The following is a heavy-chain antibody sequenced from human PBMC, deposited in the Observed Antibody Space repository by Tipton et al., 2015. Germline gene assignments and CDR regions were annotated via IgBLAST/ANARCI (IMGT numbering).Heavy chain of an antibody. CDR2: IFHRGDT. CDR3: ARGLLRCFEMSDY. J-gene: IGHJ4*02. V-gene: IGHV4-38-2*01. Sequence: TLSLTCDVSGYSISRGYYWGWIRQPPGKGLEWIGSIFHRGDTNYNPSLKSRVTISLDTSKNQFSLKLNYVTAADTAVYYCARGLLRCFEMSDYFGRRTLVTVSS. CDR1: GYSISRGYY. D-gene: IGHD3-3*01.